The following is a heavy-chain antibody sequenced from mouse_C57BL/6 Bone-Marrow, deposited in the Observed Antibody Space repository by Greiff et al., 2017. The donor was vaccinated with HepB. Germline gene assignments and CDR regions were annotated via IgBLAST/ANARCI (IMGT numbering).Heavy chain of an antibody. V-gene: IGHV7-1*01. CDR3: ARDDYYGSLDY. D-gene: IGHD1-1*01. CDR2: SRNKANDYTT. Sequence: EVQGVESGGGLVQSGRSLRLSCATSGFTFSDFYMEWVRQAPGKGLEWIAASRNKANDYTTEYSASVKGRFIVSRDTSQSILYLQMNALRAEDTAIYYCARDDYYGSLDYWGQGTTLTVSS. J-gene: IGHJ2*01. CDR1: GFTFSDFY.